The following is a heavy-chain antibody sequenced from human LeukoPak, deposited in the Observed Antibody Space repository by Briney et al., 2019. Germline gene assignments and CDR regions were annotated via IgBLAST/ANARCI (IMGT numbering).Heavy chain of an antibody. J-gene: IGHJ1*01. CDR2: ITYDGSNK. D-gene: IGHD1-26*01. Sequence: GGSLRLSCAASGFTFSSFVMHWVRQAPGKGLEWVALITYDGSNKYYADSVRGRFTITRDNSKNTLDLQMNGLRAEDTAVYYCVRGSVTYSGGYFQHWGQGTLVTVSS. V-gene: IGHV3-30-3*01. CDR1: GFTFSSFV. CDR3: VRGSVTYSGGYFQH.